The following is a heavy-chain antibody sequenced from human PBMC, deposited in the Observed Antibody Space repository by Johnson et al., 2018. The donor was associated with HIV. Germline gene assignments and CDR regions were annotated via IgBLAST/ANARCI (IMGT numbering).Heavy chain of an antibody. CDR1: GFTFSSYG. V-gene: IGHV3-33*06. CDR2: IWYDGSNK. D-gene: IGHD5-12*01. Sequence: QVQLVESGGGVVQPGRSLRLSCAASGFTFSSYGMHWVRQVPGKGLDWVAVIWYDGSNKYYADSVKGRFTISRDNSKNTLYLQMNSLRAEDTAVYYCAKARGYDPYDAFDIWGQGTMVTVSS. CDR3: AKARGYDPYDAFDI. J-gene: IGHJ3*02.